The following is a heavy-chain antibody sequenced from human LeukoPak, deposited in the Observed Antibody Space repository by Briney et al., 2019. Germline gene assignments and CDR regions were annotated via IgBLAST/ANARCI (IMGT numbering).Heavy chain of an antibody. CDR3: ARGLIVAAGKGTLFDY. J-gene: IGHJ4*02. CDR2: INPDIGST. Sequence: ASVKVSCKASGYTFTGYYMHWVRQAPGQGLEWMGWINPDIGSTNYAQKFQGRVTMTRDTSISTAYMELSRLRSDDTAVYYCARGLIVAAGKGTLFDYWGQGTLVTLSS. CDR1: GYTFTGYY. D-gene: IGHD6-13*01. V-gene: IGHV1-2*02.